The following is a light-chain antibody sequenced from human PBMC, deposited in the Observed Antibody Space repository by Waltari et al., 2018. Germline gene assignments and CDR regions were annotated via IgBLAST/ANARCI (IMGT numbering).Light chain of an antibody. CDR2: KAS. V-gene: IGKV1-5*03. CDR3: QQYSNLWT. Sequence: TQSPGTLSLSPGERATLSCRTSQIIDTWLTWYQQKPGKAPKLLIFKASTLETGVPSRFSGSGSGTEFTLTISSLQPDDFATYYCQQYSNLWTFGQGTRVDI. CDR1: QIIDTW. J-gene: IGKJ1*01.